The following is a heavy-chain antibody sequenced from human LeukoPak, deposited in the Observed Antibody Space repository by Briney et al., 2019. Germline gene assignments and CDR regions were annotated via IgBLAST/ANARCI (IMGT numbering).Heavy chain of an antibody. CDR1: GFTFSSSW. CDR2: IREDGSEK. V-gene: IGHV3-7*01. CDR3: ARGPTNGQAFDY. Sequence: GGSLRLSCAASGFTFSSSWMTWVRQAPGKGLEWVASIREDGSEKTSVDSVKGRFTISRDNAKNSLYLQMDSLRAEDTAVYYCARGPTNGQAFDYWGQGTLVTVSS. D-gene: IGHD2-8*01. J-gene: IGHJ4*02.